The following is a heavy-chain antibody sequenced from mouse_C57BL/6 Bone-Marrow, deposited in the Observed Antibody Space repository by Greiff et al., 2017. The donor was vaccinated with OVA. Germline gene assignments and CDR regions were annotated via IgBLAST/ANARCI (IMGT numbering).Heavy chain of an antibody. Sequence: VQLKESGGGLVKPGGSLKLSCAASGFTFSSYAMSWVRQTPEKRLEWVATISDGGSYTYYPDNVKGRFTISRDNAKNNLYLQMSHLKSEDTAMYYCAREDYGSSYAMDYWGQGTSVTVSS. CDR2: ISDGGSYT. CDR1: GFTFSSYA. V-gene: IGHV5-4*01. D-gene: IGHD1-1*01. CDR3: AREDYGSSYAMDY. J-gene: IGHJ4*01.